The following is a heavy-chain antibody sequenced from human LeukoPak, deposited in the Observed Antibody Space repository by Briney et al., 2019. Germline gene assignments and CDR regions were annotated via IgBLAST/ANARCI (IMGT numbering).Heavy chain of an antibody. D-gene: IGHD3-3*01. J-gene: IGHJ3*02. Sequence: PGGSLRLSCAASGFTFSSYSMNWVRQAPGKGLEWVSSISSSSSYIYYADSVKGRFTISRDNAKNSLYLQMNSLRAEDTAVYYCAVLEYGGSIDAFDIWGQGTMATVSS. CDR2: ISSSSSYI. CDR3: AVLEYGGSIDAFDI. CDR1: GFTFSSYS. V-gene: IGHV3-21*01.